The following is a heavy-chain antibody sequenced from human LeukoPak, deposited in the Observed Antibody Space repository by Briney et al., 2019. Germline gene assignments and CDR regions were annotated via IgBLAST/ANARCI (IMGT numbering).Heavy chain of an antibody. V-gene: IGHV1-18*01. CDR3: ARVLMKTYYYDSSGYRYYYYMDA. CDR1: GYTFTSYG. D-gene: IGHD3-22*01. J-gene: IGHJ6*03. Sequence: ASVKVSCKASGYTFTSYGISWVRQAPGQGLEWMGWISAYNCNTNYAQKLQGRVTMTTDTSTSTAYMELRSLRSDDTAVYYCARVLMKTYYYDSSGYRYYYYMDAWGKGTTVTVSS. CDR2: ISAYNCNT.